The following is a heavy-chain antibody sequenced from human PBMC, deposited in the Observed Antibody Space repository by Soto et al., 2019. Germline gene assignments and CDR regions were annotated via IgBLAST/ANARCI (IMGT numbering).Heavy chain of an antibody. D-gene: IGHD2-2*01. CDR2: ISAYNGNT. V-gene: IGHV1-18*04. CDR3: ARVACSSTSCHPPDY. J-gene: IGHJ4*02. Sequence: ASVKVSCKASGYTFTSYGISWVRQAPGQGLEWMGWISAYNGNTNYAQKLQGRVTMTTDTSTSTAYMELRSLRSDDTAVYYCARVACSSTSCHPPDYRGQGTLVTVSS. CDR1: GYTFTSYG.